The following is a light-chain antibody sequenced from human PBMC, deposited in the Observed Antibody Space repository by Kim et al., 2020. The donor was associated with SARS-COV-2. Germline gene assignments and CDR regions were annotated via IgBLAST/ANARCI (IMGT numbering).Light chain of an antibody. Sequence: TIPCTENSTDVGGHNYVSWYQPDPSSAPIHIIDVVVKRPSGVPGRFTGSRSGNAASLTVSGLQAEDEADYYCSSYVGSRSWVFGGGTQLTVL. CDR3: SSYVGSRSWV. J-gene: IGLJ3*02. CDR1: STDVGGHNY. CDR2: VVV. V-gene: IGLV2-8*01.